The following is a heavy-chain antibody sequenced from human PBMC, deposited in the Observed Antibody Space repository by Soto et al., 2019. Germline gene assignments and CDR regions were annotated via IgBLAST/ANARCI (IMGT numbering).Heavy chain of an antibody. D-gene: IGHD6-19*01. CDR1: GGSFSGYD. Sequence: QVQLQQWGAGLLKPSETLSLTCAVYGGSFSGYDWSWIRQPPGKGLEWIGEINHSGSTNYNPSLKSRVTISVDTSKNQFSLKLSSVTAADTAVYYCARGSRIAVAGTLFDYWGQGTLVTVSS. V-gene: IGHV4-34*01. J-gene: IGHJ4*02. CDR3: ARGSRIAVAGTLFDY. CDR2: INHSGST.